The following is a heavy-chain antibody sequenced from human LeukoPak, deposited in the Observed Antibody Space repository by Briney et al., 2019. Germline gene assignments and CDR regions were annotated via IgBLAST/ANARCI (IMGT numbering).Heavy chain of an antibody. V-gene: IGHV3-7*01. Sequence: GGSLRLSCAASGFTFSRNAMIWVRQAPGKGLEWVANIKQDGGQIYYLDSVKGRFTVSRDNAKNSLYLQMNSLRAEDTAVYYCARLGARQMLEYWGQGTLVTVSS. CDR2: IKQDGGQI. D-gene: IGHD4-17*01. CDR1: GFTFSRNA. J-gene: IGHJ4*02. CDR3: ARLGARQMLEY.